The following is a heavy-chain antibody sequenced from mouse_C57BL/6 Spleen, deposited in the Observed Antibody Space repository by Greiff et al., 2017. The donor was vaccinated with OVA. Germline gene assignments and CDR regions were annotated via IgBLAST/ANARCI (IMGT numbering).Heavy chain of an antibody. J-gene: IGHJ4*01. V-gene: IGHV5-17*01. CDR1: GFTFSDYG. CDR2: ISSGSSTI. Sequence: DVMLVESGGGLVKPGGSLKLSCAASGFTFSDYGMHWVRQAPEKGLEWVAYISSGSSTIYYADTVKGRFTISRDNAKNTLFLQMTSLRSEDTAMYYCARPDYYGSYAMDYWGQGTSVTVSS. CDR3: ARPDYYGSYAMDY. D-gene: IGHD1-1*01.